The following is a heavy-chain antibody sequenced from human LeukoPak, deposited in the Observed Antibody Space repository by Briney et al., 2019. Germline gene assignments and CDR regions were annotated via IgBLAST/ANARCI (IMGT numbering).Heavy chain of an antibody. CDR1: GFSLSTSGMR. V-gene: IGHV2-70*04. Sequence: SGPTLVNPTQTLTLTCTFSGFSLSTSGMRVSWIRQPPGKALEWPARIDWDDDKFYSTSLKTRLTISKDTSTNQVVLIMTNMDPVDTATYYCARSRDGYTYDYWGQGTLVTVSS. CDR3: ARSRDGYTYDY. CDR2: IDWDDDK. D-gene: IGHD5-24*01. J-gene: IGHJ4*02.